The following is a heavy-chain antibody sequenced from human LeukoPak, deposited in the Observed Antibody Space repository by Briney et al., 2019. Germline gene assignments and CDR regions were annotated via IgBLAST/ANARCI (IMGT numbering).Heavy chain of an antibody. CDR1: GGSIISYY. Sequence: SETLSLTCTVSGGSIISYYWSWIRQPPGKGLEWIGYIFYSGSTNYNPSLKSRVTISVDKSKNQFSLKLSSVTAADTAVYYCASVQNTPGAFDIWGQGTMVTVSS. CDR2: IFYSGST. V-gene: IGHV4-59*12. J-gene: IGHJ3*02. D-gene: IGHD2/OR15-2a*01. CDR3: ASVQNTPGAFDI.